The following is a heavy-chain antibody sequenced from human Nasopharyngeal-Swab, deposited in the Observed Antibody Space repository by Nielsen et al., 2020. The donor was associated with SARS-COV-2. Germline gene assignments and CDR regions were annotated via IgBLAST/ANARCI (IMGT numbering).Heavy chain of an antibody. D-gene: IGHD6-19*01. J-gene: IGHJ4*02. CDR2: INSDGSRT. Sequence: GESLKISCAASGFTFSDYWIHWVRQAPGRGLVWVAHINSDGSRTSYGDSVKGRFTISRDNTKKTVSLEMNSLRADDTGVYYCARGSSGWPGNCGQGTLVTVSS. CDR1: GFTFSDYW. V-gene: IGHV3-74*01. CDR3: ARGSSGWPGN.